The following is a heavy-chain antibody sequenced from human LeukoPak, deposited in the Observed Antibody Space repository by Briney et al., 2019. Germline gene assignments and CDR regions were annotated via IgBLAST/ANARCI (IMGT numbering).Heavy chain of an antibody. Sequence: RTGGSLRLSCAASGFTFSTSWMHWVRQAPGKGLVWVSRINTDGSSTTYADSVKGRFTVSRDNAKNTLYLQMNSLRAEDTAVYYCAKCTAMVTARPVYFAMDVWGQGTTVTVSS. CDR3: AKCTAMVTARPVYFAMDV. CDR1: GFTFSTSW. D-gene: IGHD5-18*01. J-gene: IGHJ6*02. CDR2: INTDGSST. V-gene: IGHV3-74*01.